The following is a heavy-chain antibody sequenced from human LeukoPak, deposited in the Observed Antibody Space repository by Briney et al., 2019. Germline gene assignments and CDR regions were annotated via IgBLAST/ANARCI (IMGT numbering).Heavy chain of an antibody. V-gene: IGHV3-73*01. D-gene: IGHD1-26*01. J-gene: IGHJ5*02. CDR3: TRDSGTYNWFDP. CDR1: GFTFSGSA. CDR2: IDKKDKGYATAT. Sequence: GGSLRLSCAASGFTFSGSAIHWVRQSPGKGLEWVGQIDKKDKGYATATAYAASVKGRFTISRDDSINTAYLQMKSLKTEDTALYYCTRDSGTYNWFDPWGQGTLVTASS.